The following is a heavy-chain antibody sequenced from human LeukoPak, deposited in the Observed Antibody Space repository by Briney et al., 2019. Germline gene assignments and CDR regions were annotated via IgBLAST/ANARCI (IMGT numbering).Heavy chain of an antibody. D-gene: IGHD5-24*01. V-gene: IGHV4-59*12. Sequence: KSSETLSLTCTVSGGSISSYYWSWIRQPPGKGLEWIGYIYYSGSTNYNPSLKSRVTISVDSSKNQFSLKLSSVTAADTAVYYCVREGDGYNYFDYWGQGTLVTVSS. CDR3: VREGDGYNYFDY. CDR1: GGSISSYY. J-gene: IGHJ4*02. CDR2: IYYSGST.